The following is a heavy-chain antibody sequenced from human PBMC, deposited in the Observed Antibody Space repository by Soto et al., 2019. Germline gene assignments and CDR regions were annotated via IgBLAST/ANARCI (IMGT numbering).Heavy chain of an antibody. V-gene: IGHV3-30*18. Sequence: QIQLVESGGGVVQPGRSLRLSCAASGFAFRSYGMHWVRQVPGRGLDWLSVISYDKNTIRYAGSVRGRFTISRDNSKNTVYLDLKSLRPEDTAIYYCAKGGATAAVLDYWGQGTLVTVSP. J-gene: IGHJ4*02. CDR3: AKGGATAAVLDY. CDR2: ISYDKNTI. D-gene: IGHD3-10*02. CDR1: GFAFRSYG.